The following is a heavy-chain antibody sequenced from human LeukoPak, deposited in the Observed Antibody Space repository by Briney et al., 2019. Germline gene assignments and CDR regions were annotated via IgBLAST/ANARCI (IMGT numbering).Heavy chain of an antibody. Sequence: GGALRLSCAASGFTFSSYWMSWVRQAPGKRLEWVANIKQDGSEKYYVDSVRGRFTITRDNAKNSQYLQMNSLIADDTAVYYCAGLYSSGYYYYYYGMDVWGQGTTVTVSS. V-gene: IGHV3-7*01. CDR2: IKQDGSEK. J-gene: IGHJ6*02. CDR3: AGLYSSGYYYYYYGMDV. D-gene: IGHD3-22*01. CDR1: GFTFSSYW.